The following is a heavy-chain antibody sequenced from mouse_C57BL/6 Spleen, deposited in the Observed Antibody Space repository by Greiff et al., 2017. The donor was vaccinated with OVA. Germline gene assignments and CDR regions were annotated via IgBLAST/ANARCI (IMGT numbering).Heavy chain of an antibody. V-gene: IGHV5-4*01. CDR1: GFTFSSYA. D-gene: IGHD2-3*01. Sequence: EVNVVESGGGLVKPGGSLKLSCAASGFTFSSYAMSWVRQTPEKRLEWVATISDGGSYTYYPDNVKGRFTISRDNAKNNLYLQMSHLKSEDTAMYYCARDGYDGYSFDYWGQGTTLTVSS. CDR3: ARDGYDGYSFDY. J-gene: IGHJ2*01. CDR2: ISDGGSYT.